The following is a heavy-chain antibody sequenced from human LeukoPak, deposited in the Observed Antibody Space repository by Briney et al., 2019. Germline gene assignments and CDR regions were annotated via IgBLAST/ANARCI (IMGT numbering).Heavy chain of an antibody. V-gene: IGHV1-8*02. D-gene: IGHD3-3*01. CDR1: GYTFTSYG. J-gene: IGHJ4*02. CDR3: ARVGYNFWSGYDKYYDY. Sequence: ASVKVSCKASGYTFTSYGISWVRQAPGQGLEWMGWMNPNSGNTGYAQKFQGRVTMTRNTSISTAYMELSSLRSEDTAVYYCARVGYNFWSGYDKYYDYWGQGTLVTVSS. CDR2: MNPNSGNT.